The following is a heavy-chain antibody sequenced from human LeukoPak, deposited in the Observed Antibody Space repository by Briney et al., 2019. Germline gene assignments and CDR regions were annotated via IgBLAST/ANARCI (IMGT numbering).Heavy chain of an antibody. CDR2: FDPEDGET. Sequence: ASVKVSCKVSGYTLTELSMHWVRQAPGKGLEWMGGFDPEDGETIYAQKFQGRVTMTGDTSTDTAYMELSSLRSEDTAVYYCARNGYSYGYDFDYWGQGTLVTVSS. J-gene: IGHJ4*02. V-gene: IGHV1-24*01. CDR1: GYTLTELS. D-gene: IGHD5-18*01. CDR3: ARNGYSYGYDFDY.